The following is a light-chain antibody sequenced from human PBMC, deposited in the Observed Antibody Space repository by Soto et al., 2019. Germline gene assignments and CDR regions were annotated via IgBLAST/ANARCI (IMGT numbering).Light chain of an antibody. CDR1: SSNIGAGYE. Sequence: QSVLTQPPSVSEAPGQRVTISCTGSSSNIGAGYEAHWYQQVPGTAPKLLIYENNNRPSGVPDRFSGSKSGTSASLAIPGXXXXXXXXXXCQSYDSSLSGYVFGTGTK. J-gene: IGLJ1*01. CDR2: ENN. V-gene: IGLV1-40*01. CDR3: QSYDSSLSGYV.